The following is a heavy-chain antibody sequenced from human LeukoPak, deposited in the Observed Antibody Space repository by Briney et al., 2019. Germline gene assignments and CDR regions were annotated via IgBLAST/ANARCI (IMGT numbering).Heavy chain of an antibody. CDR2: IYYSGST. CDR3: ARVIAAAGTAWWFDP. V-gene: IGHV4-59*11. CDR1: GGSISSHY. D-gene: IGHD6-13*01. Sequence: SETLSLTCTVSGGSISSHYWSWIRQPPGKGLEWIGYIYYSGSTNYNPSLKSRVTISVDTSKNQFFLKLSSVTAADTAVYYCARVIAAAGTAWWFDPWGQGTLVTVSS. J-gene: IGHJ5*02.